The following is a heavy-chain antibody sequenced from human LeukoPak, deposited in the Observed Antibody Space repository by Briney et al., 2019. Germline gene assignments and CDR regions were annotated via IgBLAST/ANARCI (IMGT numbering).Heavy chain of an antibody. D-gene: IGHD2-21*01. V-gene: IGHV1-2*02. J-gene: IGHJ4*02. CDR3: ARGGSAAYLLDY. CDR2: INPNGGDT. Sequence: ASVKASCKASGYTFTGYYIHWVRQAPGQVLEWMGWINPNGGDTTYAQNFRGRVTMTRDAAISTAYMELSRLRSDDTAVYYCARGGSAAYLLDYWGQGTLVTVSS. CDR1: GYTFTGYY.